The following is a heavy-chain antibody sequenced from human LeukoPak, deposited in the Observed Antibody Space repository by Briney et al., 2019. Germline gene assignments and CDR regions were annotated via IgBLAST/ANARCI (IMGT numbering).Heavy chain of an antibody. Sequence: GGSLILSCGAPRFIFSSYHMNWVRQAPAKGVEWVSYISDSSSYTYYVDSVKGRFTISRDNAKNSLYLQMNSLRAEDTAIYYCARDREEKARIGGMDVWGQGTTVIVSS. D-gene: IGHD3-16*01. CDR1: RFIFSSYH. V-gene: IGHV3-21*04. CDR2: ISDSSSYT. J-gene: IGHJ6*02. CDR3: ARDREEKARIGGMDV.